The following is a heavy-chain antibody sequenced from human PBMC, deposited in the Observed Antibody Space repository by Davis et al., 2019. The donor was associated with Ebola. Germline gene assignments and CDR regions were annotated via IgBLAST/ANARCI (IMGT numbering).Heavy chain of an antibody. CDR1: GFTFSSYA. J-gene: IGHJ6*04. Sequence: GESLKISCAASGFTFSSYAMSWVRQAPGKGLEWVSGISGSGGSTYYADSVKGRFTISRDNSKKTLYLQMNSLRADDTAVYYCVKVGGTSYGDYYYGMDVWGKGTTVTVSS. D-gene: IGHD1-26*01. V-gene: IGHV3-23*01. CDR2: ISGSGGST. CDR3: VKVGGTSYGDYYYGMDV.